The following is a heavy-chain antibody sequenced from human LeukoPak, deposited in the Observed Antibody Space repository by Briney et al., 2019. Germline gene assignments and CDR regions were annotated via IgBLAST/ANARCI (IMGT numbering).Heavy chain of an antibody. CDR2: ISPYNGNT. CDR3: ARGAKWELLEEGIFDY. Sequence: ASVKVSCKASGYTFTSFGISWVRQAPGQGLEWMGWISPYNGNTNYPQKVQGRITVTTDTSTSTAYMELRSLRSDDTAVYYCARGAKWELLEEGIFDYWGQGTLVTVSS. CDR1: GYTFTSFG. J-gene: IGHJ4*02. D-gene: IGHD1-26*01. V-gene: IGHV1-18*01.